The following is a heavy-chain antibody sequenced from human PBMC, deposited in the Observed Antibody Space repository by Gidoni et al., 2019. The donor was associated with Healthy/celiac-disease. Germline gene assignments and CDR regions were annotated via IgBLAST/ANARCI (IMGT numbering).Heavy chain of an antibody. V-gene: IGHV3-20*01. CDR3: ARGPGLQYYYIGMDV. CDR1: GFTFYDYG. CDR2: INWNGGST. J-gene: IGHJ6*02. Sequence: EVQLVESGGGVVRPGGSLRLSCAASGFTFYDYGMRWVRQAPGKGLEWVSGINWNGGSTGYADSVKGRFTISRDNAKNSLYLQMNSLRAEDTALYHCARGPGLQYYYIGMDVWGQGTTVTVSS.